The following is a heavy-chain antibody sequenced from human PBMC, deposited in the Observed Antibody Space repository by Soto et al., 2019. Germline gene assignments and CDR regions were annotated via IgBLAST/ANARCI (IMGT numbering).Heavy chain of an antibody. D-gene: IGHD3-3*01. V-gene: IGHV5-51*01. CDR1: GYSFTSYW. CDR3: ARSDYDFWRGERLFDY. CDR2: IYPGDSVT. Sequence: GESLKISCKGSGYSFTSYWIGWVRQMPGKGLEWMGIIYPGDSVTRYSPSFQGQVTISADKSISTAYLQWSSLKASDTAMYYCARSDYDFWRGERLFDYLGQGTLVTVSS. J-gene: IGHJ4*02.